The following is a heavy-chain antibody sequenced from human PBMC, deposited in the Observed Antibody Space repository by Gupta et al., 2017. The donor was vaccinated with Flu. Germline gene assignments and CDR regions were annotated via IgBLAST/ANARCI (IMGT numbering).Heavy chain of an antibody. V-gene: IGHV3-11*05. Sequence: QVHLVESGGGLVEPGGSLRLSCVASGSRVTDYYMSWIRQAPGKGLEWISYISNRSTYRNYADSVKGRFTISRDDATGSLFLQIDSLRVEDTAVYFCATGWRWLPFPHHYWGQGTPVTVSS. CDR3: ATGWRWLPFPHHY. D-gene: IGHD2-21*01. CDR2: ISNRSTYR. CDR1: GSRVTDYY. J-gene: IGHJ4*02.